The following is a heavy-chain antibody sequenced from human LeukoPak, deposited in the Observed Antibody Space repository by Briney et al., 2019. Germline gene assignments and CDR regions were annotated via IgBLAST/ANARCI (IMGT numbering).Heavy chain of an antibody. D-gene: IGHD6-13*01. CDR3: AREIAAARSAFDI. CDR2: VNHRGST. V-gene: IGHV4-34*01. CDR1: GGSFSGYY. Sequence: SETLSLTCAVYGGSFSGYYWSWIRQPPGKGLEWIGEVNHRGSTNYNPSLKSRVTISVDTSKNQFSLKLSSVTAADTAVYYCAREIAAARSAFDIWGQGTMVTVSS. J-gene: IGHJ3*02.